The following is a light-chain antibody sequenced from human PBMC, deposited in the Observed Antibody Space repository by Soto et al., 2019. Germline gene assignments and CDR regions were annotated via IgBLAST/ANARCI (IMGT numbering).Light chain of an antibody. CDR1: QAIRND. J-gene: IGKJ4*01. V-gene: IGKV1-6*01. CDR3: LQDYIFPFT. Sequence: IQMTQSPSSLSASVGDRVTITCRASQAIRNDLGWYQQKPGTAPKLLIYAVSFLQSGVPSRFSGSGSGTDFTLTISSLQPEDFATYYCLQDYIFPFTFGGGTKVEIK. CDR2: AVS.